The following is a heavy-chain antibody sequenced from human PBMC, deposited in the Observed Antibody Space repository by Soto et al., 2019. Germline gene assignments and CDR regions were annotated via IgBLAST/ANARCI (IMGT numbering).Heavy chain of an antibody. V-gene: IGHV1-24*01. D-gene: IGHD2-8*01. CDR3: AKNGQPPYYYYSMDV. CDR2: IIPILGIA. CDR1: GYTLTELS. Sequence: ASVKVSCKVSGYTLTELSIHWVRQAPGQGLEWMGRIIPILGIANYAQKFQGRVTMTVDTSTTTAYMELRSLTSDDRAVYYCAKNGQPPYYYYSMDVWGQGTTVTVSS. J-gene: IGHJ6*02.